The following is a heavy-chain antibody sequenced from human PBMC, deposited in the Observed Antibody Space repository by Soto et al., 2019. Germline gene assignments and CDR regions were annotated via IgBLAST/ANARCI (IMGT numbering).Heavy chain of an antibody. Sequence: EVQLVESGGGLVQPGGSLRLSCAASGFTFSRYDMHWVRQATGKGLDWVSAIGTGGDTYYPGSVKGRFTISRENAKNSSHLQMNSLRAGDTAVYYCARAVGARPSWHCDLWGRGTLVTVSS. CDR1: GFTFSRYD. CDR3: ARAVGARPSWHCDL. J-gene: IGHJ2*01. D-gene: IGHD1-26*01. CDR2: IGTGGDT. V-gene: IGHV3-13*01.